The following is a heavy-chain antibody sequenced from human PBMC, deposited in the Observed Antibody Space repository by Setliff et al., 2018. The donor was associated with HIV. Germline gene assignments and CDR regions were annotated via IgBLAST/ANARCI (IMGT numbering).Heavy chain of an antibody. CDR3: AREPAGSGSGSFGF. J-gene: IGHJ4*02. CDR1: GYIFTSYY. CDR2: INPSGGST. D-gene: IGHD3-10*01. V-gene: IGHV1-46*01. Sequence: ASVKVSCKTSGYIFTSYYMQRVRQAPGQGLEWMGIINPSGGSTSYAQKFQGRVTMTRDTSTSTVYMELSSLRSEDTAVYYCAREPAGSGSGSFGFWGQGTLVTVSS.